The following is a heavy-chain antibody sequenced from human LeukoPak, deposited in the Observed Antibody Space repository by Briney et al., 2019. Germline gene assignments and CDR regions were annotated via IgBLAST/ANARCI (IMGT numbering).Heavy chain of an antibody. CDR3: AGGDRIAAAGKGVDY. V-gene: IGHV3-30*04. D-gene: IGHD6-13*01. Sequence: ERSLRLSCAASGFTFSIYAIHWVRQAPGKGLEWVAVISHDGSTTYYADSVKGRFTISRDNAKNSLYLQMNSLRAEDTAVYYCAGGDRIAAAGKGVDYWGQGTLVTVSS. J-gene: IGHJ4*02. CDR1: GFTFSIYA. CDR2: ISHDGSTT.